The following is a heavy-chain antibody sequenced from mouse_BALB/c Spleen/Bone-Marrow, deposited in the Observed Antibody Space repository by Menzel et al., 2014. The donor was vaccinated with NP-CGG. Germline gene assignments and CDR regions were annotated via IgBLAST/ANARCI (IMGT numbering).Heavy chain of an antibody. V-gene: IGHV1-80*01. Sequence: QVQLQQPGAELVRPGSSVKISCKASGYAFSNYWMNWVKQRPGQGLEWIGQIYPGDTDIHYNGKFKGKATLTADKSSSTAYMQHSSLTSEDSAVYFCASRGDYSYAMDYWGQGTSVTVSS. CDR2: IYPGDTDI. J-gene: IGHJ4*01. CDR1: GYAFSNYW. D-gene: IGHD1-1*01. CDR3: ASRGDYSYAMDY.